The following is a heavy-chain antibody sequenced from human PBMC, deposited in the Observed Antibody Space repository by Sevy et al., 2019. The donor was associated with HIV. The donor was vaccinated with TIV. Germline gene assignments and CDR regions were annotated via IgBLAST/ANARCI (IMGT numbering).Heavy chain of an antibody. J-gene: IGHJ1*01. CDR3: ARAPSGSQGPGQYFHH. CDR2: ITPNNGNT. V-gene: IGHV1-18*01. D-gene: IGHD1-26*01. CDR1: GYTFTNYH. Sequence: ASVKVSCKASGYTFTNYHITWVRQAPGQGLEWMGWITPNNGNTEYVKRLQGRVTMTTDTSTSTAYMELRNLKSDDTAVYYCARAPSGSQGPGQYFHHWGQGTLVTVSS.